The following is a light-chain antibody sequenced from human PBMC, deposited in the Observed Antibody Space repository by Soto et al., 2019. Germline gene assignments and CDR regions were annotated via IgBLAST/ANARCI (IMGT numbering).Light chain of an antibody. CDR3: SSFAGSNNFPDV. CDR2: EVY. CDR1: FNDVGGYNY. Sequence: QSVLTQPPSASGSPGQSVTISCTGTFNDVGGYNYVSWYQQHPGKAPKVIIYEVYKRPSGVPDRFSGSKSGKTASLTVSGLQADDEADYYCSSFAGSNNFPDVFGTGTKLTVL. J-gene: IGLJ1*01. V-gene: IGLV2-8*01.